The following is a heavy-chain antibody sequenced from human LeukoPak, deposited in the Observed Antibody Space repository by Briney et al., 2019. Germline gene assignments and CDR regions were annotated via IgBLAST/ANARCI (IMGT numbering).Heavy chain of an antibody. CDR2: INPNSGGT. J-gene: IGHJ3*02. V-gene: IGHV1-2*02. D-gene: IGHD7-27*01. CDR1: GYTFTDYY. CDR3: GRNRLGKALDI. Sequence: ASVKVSCKASGYTFTDYYIHWVRPAPGQGLEWMGWINPNSGGTNYAQKFQGRVTMTRDTSISTAYMELRLRSDDTAVYYCGRNRLGKALDIWGQGTTVTVSS.